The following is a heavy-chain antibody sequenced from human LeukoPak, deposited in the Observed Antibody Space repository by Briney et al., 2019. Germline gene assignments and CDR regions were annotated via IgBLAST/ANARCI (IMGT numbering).Heavy chain of an antibody. CDR1: GYTFTGYY. V-gene: IGHV1-2*02. CDR3: ARTIRGDYVGASWFDP. J-gene: IGHJ5*02. Sequence: ASVKVSCKASGYTFTGYYMHWVRQAPGQGLEWMGWINPNSGGTNYAQKFQGRVTMTRDTSISTAYMELSRLRSDDTAVYHCARTIRGDYVGASWFDPWGQGTLVTVSS. CDR2: INPNSGGT. D-gene: IGHD4-17*01.